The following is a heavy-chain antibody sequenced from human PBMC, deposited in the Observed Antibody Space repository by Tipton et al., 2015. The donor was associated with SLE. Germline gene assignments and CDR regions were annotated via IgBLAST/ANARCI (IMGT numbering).Heavy chain of an antibody. CDR2: INHSGGT. D-gene: IGHD1-26*01. CDR1: GGSFSGYY. V-gene: IGHV4-34*01. CDR3: ARAPGLAWECDYYYHMVV. J-gene: IGHJ6*03. Sequence: TLSLTCAVYGGSFSGYYWSWIRQPPGKGLEWIGEINHSGGTNYNPSLKSRVTISVDTSKNQFSLKMSSVTAADTAVYYCARAPGLAWECDYYYHMVVWGKGTTVTFSS.